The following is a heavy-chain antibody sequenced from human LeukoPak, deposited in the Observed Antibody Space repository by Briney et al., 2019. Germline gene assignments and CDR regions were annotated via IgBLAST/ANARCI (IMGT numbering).Heavy chain of an antibody. CDR3: AGGGYYGSGSYGAIDWFDP. D-gene: IGHD3-10*01. V-gene: IGHV4-59*01. J-gene: IGHJ5*02. CDR1: GGSISSYY. CDR2: IYYSGST. Sequence: SETLSLTCTVSGGSISSYYWSWIRQPPGKGLEWIGYIYYSGSTNYNPSLKSRVTISVDTSKNQFSLKLSSVTAVDTAVYYCAGGGYYGSGSYGAIDWFDPWGQGTLVTVSS.